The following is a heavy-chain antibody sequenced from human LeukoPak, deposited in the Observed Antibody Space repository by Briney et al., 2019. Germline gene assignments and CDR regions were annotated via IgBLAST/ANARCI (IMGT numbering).Heavy chain of an antibody. V-gene: IGHV4-30-4*01. CDR2: ISYSGST. CDR3: ASRSTYYYDSSGYYLQYFQH. D-gene: IGHD3-22*01. CDR1: GGSISSGGYY. Sequence: SETLSLTCTVSGGSISSGGYYRSWIRQPPGKGLEWIGYISYSGSTYYNPSLKSRVTISVDTSKNQFSLKLSSVTAADTAVYYCASRSTYYYDSSGYYLQYFQHWGQGTLVTVSS. J-gene: IGHJ1*01.